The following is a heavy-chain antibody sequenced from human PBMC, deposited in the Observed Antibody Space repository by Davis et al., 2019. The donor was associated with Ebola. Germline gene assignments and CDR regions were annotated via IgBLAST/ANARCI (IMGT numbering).Heavy chain of an antibody. D-gene: IGHD3-22*01. CDR3: ARAGGTGSNFDDSGSLGGPFDH. J-gene: IGHJ4*02. CDR2: INTSGNT. CDR1: GDSISVYT. Sequence: SETLSLTCSVSGDSISVYTWNWIRQPAGKGLEWIGRINTSGNTKYNPSLKSRVTMSADSSRNQLSLRLTSVTAAAPAVYYCARAGGTGSNFDDSGSLGGPFDHWGQGALVTVSS. V-gene: IGHV4-4*07.